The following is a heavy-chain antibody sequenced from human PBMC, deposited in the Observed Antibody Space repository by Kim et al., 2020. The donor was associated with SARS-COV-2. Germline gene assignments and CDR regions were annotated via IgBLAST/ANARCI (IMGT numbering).Heavy chain of an antibody. D-gene: IGHD3-3*01. CDR1: GESFSGYH. CDR3: ARGCVGVVPSPVLGLGPFWKHYYMDV. J-gene: IGHJ6*03. CDR2: INQSGST. Sequence: SETLSLTCAVFGESFSGYHWTWVRRPPGKGLEWIGEINQSGSTNYNPSLKTRVTISSDTSKNQFSLKVTSLTAADTAVYYCARGCVGVVPSPVLGLGPFWKHYYMDVWGRGVTVTVSS. V-gene: IGHV4-34*01.